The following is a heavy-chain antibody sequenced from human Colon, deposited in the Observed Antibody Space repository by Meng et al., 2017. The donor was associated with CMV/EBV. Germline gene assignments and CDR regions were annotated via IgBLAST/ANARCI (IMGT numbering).Heavy chain of an antibody. D-gene: IGHD1-26*01. CDR2: ISAYNGNT. Sequence: ASVKVSCKASGYTFTSYGISWVRQAPGQGLEWMGWISAYNGNTNYAQKLQGRVTMTTDTSTSTAYMELRSLRSDDTAVYYCARVGGIVGATNYAFDIWGQGTMVTVSS. CDR3: ARVGGIVGATNYAFDI. CDR1: GYTFTSYG. J-gene: IGHJ3*02. V-gene: IGHV1-18*01.